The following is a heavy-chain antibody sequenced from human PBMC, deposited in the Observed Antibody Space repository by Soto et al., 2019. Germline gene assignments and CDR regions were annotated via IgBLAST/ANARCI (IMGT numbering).Heavy chain of an antibody. Sequence: ASVKGSCKASGYTFTSYAMHWVRQAPGQRLEWMGWINAGNGNTKYSQKFQGRVTITRDTSASTAYMELSSLRSEDTAVYYCARSSSWYEYDYYYYGMDVWGQGTTVTVSS. CDR2: INAGNGNT. D-gene: IGHD6-13*01. CDR3: ARSSSWYEYDYYYYGMDV. CDR1: GYTFTSYA. V-gene: IGHV1-3*01. J-gene: IGHJ6*02.